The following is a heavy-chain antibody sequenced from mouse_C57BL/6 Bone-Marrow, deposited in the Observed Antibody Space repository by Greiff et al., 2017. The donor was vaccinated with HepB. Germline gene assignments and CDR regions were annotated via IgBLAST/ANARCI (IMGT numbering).Heavy chain of an antibody. CDR2: IYPRSGNT. V-gene: IGHV1-81*01. J-gene: IGHJ4*01. D-gene: IGHD1-1*01. CDR3: ARKSITTVVEDYYAMDY. CDR1: GYTFTSYG. Sequence: VHLVESGAELARPGASVKLSCKASGYTFTSYGISWVKQSTGQGLEWIGEIYPRSGNTYYNEKFKGKATLTADKSSSTAYMELRSLTSEDSAVYFCARKSITTVVEDYYAMDYWGQGTSVTVSS.